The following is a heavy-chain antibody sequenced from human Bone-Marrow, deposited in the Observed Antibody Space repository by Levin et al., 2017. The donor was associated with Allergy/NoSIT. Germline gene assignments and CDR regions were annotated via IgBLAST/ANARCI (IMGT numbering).Heavy chain of an antibody. D-gene: IGHD3-9*01. Sequence: LTGGSLRLSCAASGFTFSSYAMHWVRQAPGKGLEWVAVISYDGSNKYYADSVKGRFTISRDNSKNTLYLQMNSLRAEDTAVYYCARSSILTGYYYDYWGQGTLVTVSS. CDR3: ARSSILTGYYYDY. CDR2: ISYDGSNK. CDR1: GFTFSSYA. V-gene: IGHV3-30-3*01. J-gene: IGHJ4*02.